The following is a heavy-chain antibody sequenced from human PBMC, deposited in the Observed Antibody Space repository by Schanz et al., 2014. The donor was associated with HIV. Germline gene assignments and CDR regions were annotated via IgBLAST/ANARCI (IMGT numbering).Heavy chain of an antibody. CDR2: MNPNSGHT. D-gene: IGHD6-6*01. V-gene: IGHV1-8*01. Sequence: QVQLVQSGAGVKKPGASVKVSCKASAYTFSSYDINWVRQATGQGLEWMGWMNPNSGHTGYAQKFQGRVDMTRTTSISTAYMELRGLTSEDTAVYFCARARAKIEGRPVGNWFDPWGQGTLVTVSS. CDR1: AYTFSSYD. J-gene: IGHJ5*02. CDR3: ARARAKIEGRPVGNWFDP.